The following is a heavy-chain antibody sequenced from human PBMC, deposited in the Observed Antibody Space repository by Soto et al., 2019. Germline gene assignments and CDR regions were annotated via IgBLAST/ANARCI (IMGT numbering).Heavy chain of an antibody. J-gene: IGHJ6*02. Sequence: PSETLSLTCTVSGGSISSSSYYWGWIRQPPGKGLEWIGSIYYSGSTYYNPSLKSRVTISVDTSKNQFSLKLSSVTAADTAVYYCASCSNSSYLYQYRMAVWGQGTTDPVS. V-gene: IGHV4-39*01. D-gene: IGHD2-2*01. CDR3: ASCSNSSYLYQYRMAV. CDR1: GGSISSSSYY. CDR2: IYYSGST.